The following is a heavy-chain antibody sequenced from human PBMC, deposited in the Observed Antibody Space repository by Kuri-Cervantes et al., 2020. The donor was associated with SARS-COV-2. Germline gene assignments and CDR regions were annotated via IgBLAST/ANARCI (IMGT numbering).Heavy chain of an antibody. D-gene: IGHD3-3*01. J-gene: IGHJ5*01. CDR1: GFTFSNAG. V-gene: IGHV3-15*01. CDR2: IKSKTDGETV. Sequence: GGSLRLSCAASGFTFSNAGMTWVRQAPGKGLEWVGRIKSKTDGETVEYAAPVKGRFTISRDDSRNTVYLQMNSLKTEDTALYYCTTDPRRMFGWFDSWGQGTLVTVSS. CDR3: TTDPRRMFGWFDS.